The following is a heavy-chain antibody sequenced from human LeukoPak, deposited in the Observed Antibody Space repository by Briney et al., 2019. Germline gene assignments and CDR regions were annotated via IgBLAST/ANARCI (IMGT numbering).Heavy chain of an antibody. Sequence: GGSLRLSCTASGFTFRIFSMSWVRQAPGKGLEWVSSISSSRSNMYYADSVKGRFTISRDNAKNSLYLQMNSLRAEDTAVYYCARAGVDYESSGHIDYWGQGTLVTVSS. D-gene: IGHD3-22*01. J-gene: IGHJ4*02. CDR3: ARAGVDYESSGHIDY. CDR1: GFTFRIFS. V-gene: IGHV3-21*01. CDR2: ISSSRSNM.